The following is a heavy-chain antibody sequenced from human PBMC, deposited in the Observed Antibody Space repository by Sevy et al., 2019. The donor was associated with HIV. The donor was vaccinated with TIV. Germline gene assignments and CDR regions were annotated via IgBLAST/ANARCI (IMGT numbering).Heavy chain of an antibody. D-gene: IGHD1-26*01. CDR2: ISSSGHYI. CDR3: VRWDTITSRNWFVP. J-gene: IGHJ5*02. Sequence: GGSLRLSCGASGFTFSRYSMNWVRQAPGKGLEWVSYISSSGHYIQYADSVRGRFTISRDNARDSLDLQMNSLRAEDTAVYSCVRWDTITSRNWFVPWGQGTLVTVSS. CDR1: GFTFSRYS. V-gene: IGHV3-21*01.